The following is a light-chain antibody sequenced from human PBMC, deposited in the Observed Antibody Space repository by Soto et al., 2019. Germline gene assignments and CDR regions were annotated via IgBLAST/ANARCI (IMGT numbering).Light chain of an antibody. CDR3: LSYTDRTTLV. CDR1: SSDVGGYYY. V-gene: IGLV2-14*01. CDR2: EVS. Sequence: QSVLTQPPSASGSPGQSITISCTGTSSDVGGYYYVSWYQQYPGKAPKLIISEVSNRPSGISNRFSGSKSGNTASLTISGLQAEDEAIYYCLSYTDRTTLVFGGGTKVTVL. J-gene: IGLJ2*01.